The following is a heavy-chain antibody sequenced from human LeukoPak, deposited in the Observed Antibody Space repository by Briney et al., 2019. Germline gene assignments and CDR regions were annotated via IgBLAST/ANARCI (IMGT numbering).Heavy chain of an antibody. Sequence: SVKVSCKASGGTFSTYAISWVRQAPGQGLEWMGGIIPIFGTANYAQKFQGRVTITADESTSTAYMELSSLGSDDTAVYYCARALIPRYYYGGYWGQGTLVTVSS. CDR2: IIPIFGTA. D-gene: IGHD3-10*01. J-gene: IGHJ4*02. CDR3: ARALIPRYYYGGY. V-gene: IGHV1-69*13. CDR1: GGTFSTYA.